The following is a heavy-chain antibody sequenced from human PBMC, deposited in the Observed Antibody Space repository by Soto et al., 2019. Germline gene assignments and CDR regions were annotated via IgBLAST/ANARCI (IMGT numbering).Heavy chain of an antibody. CDR2: FDPEDGET. J-gene: IGHJ4*02. Sequence: QVQLVQSGTEVKKAGASARVTCKVSGNTLVDLSMHWVRQAPGKGLEWMGGFDPEDGETIYAQNFQGRLSMADDTSADAAYMELSSLRSEDTAVYYCATIRGVGAEIAAFEHWGQGTLVTVS. CDR3: ATIRGVGAEIAAFEH. D-gene: IGHD1-26*01. CDR1: GNTLVDLS. V-gene: IGHV1-24*01.